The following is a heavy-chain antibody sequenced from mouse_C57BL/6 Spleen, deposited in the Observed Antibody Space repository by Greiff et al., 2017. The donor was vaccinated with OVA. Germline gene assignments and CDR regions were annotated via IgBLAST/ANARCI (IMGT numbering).Heavy chain of an antibody. D-gene: IGHD1-1*01. CDR2: INPNNGGT. Sequence: VQLQQSGPELVKPGASVKISCKASGYTFTDYYMNWVKQSHGKSLEWIGDINPNNGGTSYNQKFKGKATLTVDKSSSTAYMELRSLTSEDSAVYYCARWITTVVANYFDYWGQGTTLTVSS. CDR3: ARWITTVVANYFDY. J-gene: IGHJ2*01. V-gene: IGHV1-26*01. CDR1: GYTFTDYY.